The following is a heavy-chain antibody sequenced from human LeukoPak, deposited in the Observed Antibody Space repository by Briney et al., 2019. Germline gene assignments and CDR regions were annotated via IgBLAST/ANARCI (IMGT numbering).Heavy chain of an antibody. CDR3: VRGGLSVFDY. CDR1: GGSFSGYY. J-gene: IGHJ4*03. CDR2: INHSGST. V-gene: IGHV4-34*01. Sequence: PSETLSLTCAVYGGSFSGYYWSWIRQPPGKGLEWIGEINHSGSTNYNPSLKSRVTISVDTSKNQFSLKLSSVTAADTAVYYCVRGGLSVFDYWGQGTTVTVSS.